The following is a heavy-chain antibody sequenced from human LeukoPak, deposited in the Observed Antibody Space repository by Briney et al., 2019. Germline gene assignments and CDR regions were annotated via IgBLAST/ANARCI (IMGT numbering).Heavy chain of an antibody. Sequence: ASVKVSCKASGYTFTSYGVSWVRQAPGQGLEWMGWISAYNGNTNYAQKLQGRVTMTTDTSTSTAYMELRSLRSDDTAVYYCASGSDYDILTGYFVYWGRGTLVTVSS. CDR1: GYTFTSYG. CDR3: ASGSDYDILTGYFVY. D-gene: IGHD3-9*01. CDR2: ISAYNGNT. J-gene: IGHJ4*02. V-gene: IGHV1-18*01.